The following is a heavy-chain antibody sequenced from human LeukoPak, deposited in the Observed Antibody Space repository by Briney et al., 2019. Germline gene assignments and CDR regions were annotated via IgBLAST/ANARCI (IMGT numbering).Heavy chain of an antibody. CDR2: INWNGGST. V-gene: IGHV3-20*01. J-gene: IGHJ4*02. CDR3: ARGGGYSSSWYSGFDY. CDR1: GFTFDDYG. Sequence: GGSLRLSCAASGFTFDDYGMSWVRQPPGKGLEWVSGINWNGGSTGYADSVKGRFTISRDNAKNSLYLQMNSLRAEDTALYHCARGGGYSSSWYSGFDYWGQGTLVTVSS. D-gene: IGHD6-13*01.